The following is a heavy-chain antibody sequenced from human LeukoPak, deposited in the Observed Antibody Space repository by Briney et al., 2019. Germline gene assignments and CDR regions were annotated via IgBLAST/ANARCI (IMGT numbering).Heavy chain of an antibody. D-gene: IGHD3-3*01. J-gene: IGHJ6*02. V-gene: IGHV1-18*01. CDR1: GYTFTSYG. CDR3: ARDRRITIFGVVSSGMDV. CDR2: ITPSNGNT. Sequence: ASVKVSCKASGYTFTSYGISWVRQAPEKGLRGREGITPSNGNTNYAQKLQGRVTMTTDTSTSTAYMELRSLRSDDTAVYYCARDRRITIFGVVSSGMDVWGQGTTVTVSS.